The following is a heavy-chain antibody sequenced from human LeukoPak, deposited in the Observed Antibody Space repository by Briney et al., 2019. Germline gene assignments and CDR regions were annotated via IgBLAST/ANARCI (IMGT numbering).Heavy chain of an antibody. CDR1: GFTFNNYS. D-gene: IGHD3-10*01. V-gene: IGHV3-21*01. Sequence: GGSMRLSCAASGFTFNNYSMNWVRQAPGKGLEWVSSISSRSGYIYYADSVKGRFTISRDNAKYSLYLQMSSLRAEDTAVYYCARAGSYFPDYWGQGTLVTVSS. J-gene: IGHJ4*02. CDR3: ARAGSYFPDY. CDR2: ISSRSGYI.